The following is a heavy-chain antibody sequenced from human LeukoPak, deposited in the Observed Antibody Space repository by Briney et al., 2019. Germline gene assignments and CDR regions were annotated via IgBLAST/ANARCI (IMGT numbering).Heavy chain of an antibody. J-gene: IGHJ4*02. CDR3: ARDHAYRADY. Sequence: GGSLRLSCAASGFSFSDDWMCWVRQAPGKGLLWVANINQDGSKKYYADSLKGRFTISRDNAKNSLYLQMSSLRAEDTAVYYCARDHAYRADYWGQGTLVAVSS. CDR1: GFSFSDDW. V-gene: IGHV3-7*01. CDR2: INQDGSKK. D-gene: IGHD2-2*01.